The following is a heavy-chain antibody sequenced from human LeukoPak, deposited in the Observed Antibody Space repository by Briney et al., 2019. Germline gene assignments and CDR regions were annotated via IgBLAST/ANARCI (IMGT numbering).Heavy chain of an antibody. CDR1: GFTFSSYW. D-gene: IGHD3-22*01. CDR2: INTDGSST. CDR3: ARDPLLSYYDSSGSDDAFDI. Sequence: GGSLRLSCAASGFTFSSYWMHWVRQAPGKGLVWVSRINTDGSSTSYADSVKGRFTISRDNAKNTLYLQMNSLRAEDTAVYYCARDPLLSYYDSSGSDDAFDIWGQGTMVTVSS. V-gene: IGHV3-74*01. J-gene: IGHJ3*02.